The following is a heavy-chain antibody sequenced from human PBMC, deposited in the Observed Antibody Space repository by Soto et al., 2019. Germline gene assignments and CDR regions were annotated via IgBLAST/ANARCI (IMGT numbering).Heavy chain of an antibody. J-gene: IGHJ6*02. CDR1: GFTFSSYA. D-gene: IGHD6-13*01. CDR2: ISGSGGST. Sequence: PGGSLRLSCAASGFTFSSYAMSWVRQAPGKGLEWVSAISGSGGSTYYADSVKGRFTISRDNSKDTPYQQMNSLRAEDTAVYYCAAPRGSVGSWPYYCYYYGMGVWGRGSTFTVSS. CDR3: AAPRGSVGSWPYYCYYYGMGV. V-gene: IGHV3-23*01.